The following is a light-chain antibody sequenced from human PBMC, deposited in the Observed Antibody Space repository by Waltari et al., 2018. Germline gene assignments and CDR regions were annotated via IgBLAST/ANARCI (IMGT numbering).Light chain of an antibody. Sequence: EIVMTQSPATLSVSPGEGATLSCRASQNINSNLAWYQQQPGQTPRLLIYGASTRAIGIPARFSGSGSGTEFTLTISSLQSEEFALYYCQQYNNWPPWTFGQGTKVEIK. CDR1: QNINSN. V-gene: IGKV3D-15*01. CDR2: GAS. CDR3: QQYNNWPPWT. J-gene: IGKJ1*01.